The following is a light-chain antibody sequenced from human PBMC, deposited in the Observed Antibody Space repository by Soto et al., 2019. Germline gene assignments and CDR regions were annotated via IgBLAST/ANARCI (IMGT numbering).Light chain of an antibody. Sequence: DIQMTQSPSSLSESVGDRVTITCRASQGVANSLGWYQQKPGKVPKALIYGVSTLQSGVPSRFSGSGSDTDFTLNISSLQPEDAATYYCQHYRSAQMTFGQGTKVEIK. CDR3: QHYRSAQMT. CDR1: QGVANS. V-gene: IGKV1-27*01. J-gene: IGKJ1*01. CDR2: GVS.